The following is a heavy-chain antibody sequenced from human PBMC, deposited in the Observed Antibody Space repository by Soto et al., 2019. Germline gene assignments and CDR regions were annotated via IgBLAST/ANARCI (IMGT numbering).Heavy chain of an antibody. CDR3: ARVAYGDYGVDV. V-gene: IGHV1-69*01. J-gene: IGHJ6*02. D-gene: IGHD4-17*01. CDR1: GDTFSRYA. Sequence: QVQLVQSGAEVKKPGSSVKVSCKASGDTFSRYAISWVRQAPGQGLEWMGGIIPTFGTPNYAQKFQGRVTIIADESTGTVYMGVSSLTTEDTAMYYCARVAYGDYGVDVWGQGTTVTVSS. CDR2: IIPTFGTP.